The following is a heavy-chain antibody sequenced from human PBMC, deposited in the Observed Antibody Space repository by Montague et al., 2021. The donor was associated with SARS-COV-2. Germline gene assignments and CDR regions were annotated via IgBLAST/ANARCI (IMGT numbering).Heavy chain of an antibody. CDR2: LNDGCRT. D-gene: IGHD3-10*01. V-gene: IGHV4-34*01. CDR1: GPCIVGWN. Sequence: SETLSLTCAVSGPCIVGWNSGGDRKSTRLKPRQVRILNDGCRTKNNTSLKSRVIIAVDTSKNQFSLKLSSVTAADTAVYYYARRGSSVWGVTVSDELDYWGQGILVIVSS. CDR3: ARRGSSVWGVTVSDELDY. J-gene: IGHJ4*02.